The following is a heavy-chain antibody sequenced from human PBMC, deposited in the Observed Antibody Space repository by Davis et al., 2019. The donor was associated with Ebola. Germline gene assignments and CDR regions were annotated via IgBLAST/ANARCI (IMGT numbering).Heavy chain of an antibody. V-gene: IGHV5-51*01. D-gene: IGHD2-8*02. CDR1: GYSFADQW. CDR3: ASLRRTITGMDDAFDI. Sequence: GESLKISCKGSGYSFADQWIGWVRQMPGKGLEWMGIIYTGDSDTRYSPSFRGQVTISADKSIKTAFLQWSSLKASDTAMYYCASLRRTITGMDDAFDIWGQGTMVTVSS. CDR2: IYTGDSDT. J-gene: IGHJ3*02.